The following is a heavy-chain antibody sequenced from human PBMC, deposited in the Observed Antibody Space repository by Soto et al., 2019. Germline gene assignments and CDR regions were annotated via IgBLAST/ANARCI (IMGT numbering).Heavy chain of an antibody. CDR3: ATRGYCSGGSCSEAAAYYFEY. J-gene: IGHJ4*02. CDR2: INHSGST. D-gene: IGHD2-15*01. CDR1: GGVVKGYC. Sequence: SLTCPVWGGVVKGYCGGWIRQPPVKGLEWIGEINHSGSTNYNPSLKSRITISVDTSKNQFSLKLSSVTAADTAVYYCATRGYCSGGSCSEAAAYYFEYWGQGTLVTVSS. V-gene: IGHV4-34*01.